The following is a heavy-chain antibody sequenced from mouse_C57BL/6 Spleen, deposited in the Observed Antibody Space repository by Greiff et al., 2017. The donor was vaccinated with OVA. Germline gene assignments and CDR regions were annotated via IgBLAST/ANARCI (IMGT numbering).Heavy chain of an antibody. CDR1: GFTIKDDC. D-gene: IGHD1-1*01. Sequence: EVQLQQSGAELVRPGASVKLSCKASGFTIKDDCMHWVKQRPGQGLEWIGWLDPENGDTEYDSKFQGKATITADTSSNTAYLQLSSLTSDDTADYDCTRYYGSSLYFDYWGQGTTLTVSS. J-gene: IGHJ2*01. CDR3: TRYYGSSLYFDY. V-gene: IGHV14-4*01. CDR2: LDPENGDT.